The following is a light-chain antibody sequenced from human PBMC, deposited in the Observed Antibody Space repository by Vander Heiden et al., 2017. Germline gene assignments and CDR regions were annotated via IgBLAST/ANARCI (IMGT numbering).Light chain of an antibody. CDR2: SNK. CDR3: AAWDDSLSGRV. V-gene: IGLV1-47*02. J-gene: IGLJ3*02. Sequence: QSVLTQPPSASGTPGQRVTVAWSGCSSNIGARWVYWYQHFPGMAPKLLIYSNKQRPSGVPDRFSGSKSGTSASLAISGLRSEDEADYYCAAWDDSLSGRVFGGGTKLTVL. CDR1: SSNIGARW.